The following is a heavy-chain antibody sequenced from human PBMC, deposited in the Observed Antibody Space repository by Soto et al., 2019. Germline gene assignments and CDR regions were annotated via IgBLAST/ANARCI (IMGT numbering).Heavy chain of an antibody. V-gene: IGHV1-69*01. D-gene: IGHD6-6*01. Sequence: QVQLVQSVAEVKKPGSSVKVSCKASGGTFSSYAISWVRQPPGQGLEWMGGIIPIFGTANYAQKFQGRVTITADESTSTAYMELSSLRSEDTAVYYCARDSIAARRPIGAFDIWGQGTMVTVSS. J-gene: IGHJ3*02. CDR3: ARDSIAARRPIGAFDI. CDR2: IIPIFGTA. CDR1: GGTFSSYA.